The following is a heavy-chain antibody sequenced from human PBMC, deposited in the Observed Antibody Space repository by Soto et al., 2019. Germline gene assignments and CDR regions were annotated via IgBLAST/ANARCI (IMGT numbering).Heavy chain of an antibody. J-gene: IGHJ4*02. CDR3: AREGGYCSSTSCYADY. Sequence: GGSLRLSCAASGFTFSSYWMSWVRQAPGKGLEWVANIKQDGSEKYYVDSVKGRFTISRDNAKNSLYLQMNSLRAEDTAVYYCAREGGYCSSTSCYADYWGQGTLVTVSS. CDR2: IKQDGSEK. V-gene: IGHV3-7*01. D-gene: IGHD2-2*01. CDR1: GFTFSSYW.